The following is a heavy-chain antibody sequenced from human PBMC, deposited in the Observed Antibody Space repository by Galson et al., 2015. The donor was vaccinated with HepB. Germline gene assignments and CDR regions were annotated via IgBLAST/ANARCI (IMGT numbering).Heavy chain of an antibody. D-gene: IGHD2-15*01. Sequence: SETLSLTCTVSGDSITGSNFYWGWIRQPPGKGLEWIGSIYYSGSTYYNPSLKSRVTISVDTPKNQFSLKLTSVTAADTAVYYCARDLFRGGLGGYMDVWGKGTTVTVSS. CDR3: ARDLFRGGLGGYMDV. V-gene: IGHV4-39*07. CDR1: GDSITGSNFY. J-gene: IGHJ6*03. CDR2: IYYSGST.